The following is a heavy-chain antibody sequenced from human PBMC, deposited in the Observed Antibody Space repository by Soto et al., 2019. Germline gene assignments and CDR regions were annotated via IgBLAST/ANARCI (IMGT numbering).Heavy chain of an antibody. CDR3: ARAQYSSGWYLDY. CDR1: GYTFTSYY. Sequence: QVQLVQSGAEVKKPGASVKVSCKASGYTFTSYYMHWVRQAPGQGLEWMGIINPSGGSTSYAQKFQGRVXKTXDXFTSTVYMELSSLRSEDTAVYYCARAQYSSGWYLDYWGQGTLVTVSS. CDR2: INPSGGST. D-gene: IGHD6-19*01. V-gene: IGHV1-46*01. J-gene: IGHJ4*02.